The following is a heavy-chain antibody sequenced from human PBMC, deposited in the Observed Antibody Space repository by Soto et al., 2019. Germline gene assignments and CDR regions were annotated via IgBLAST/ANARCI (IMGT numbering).Heavy chain of an antibody. CDR1: GGTFSGYA. CDR2: IIPVLGIT. D-gene: IGHD1-20*01. Sequence: QAQLMQSGAEVKKPGSSVKVSCKASGGTFSGYAISWVRQAPGQGLEWMGGIIPVLGITNYAQKFQGRITIDADESTGTAYMDLRSLRSEDTAVYYCARDPRSITGTTSSEDFQHWGPGTLVSVSS. V-gene: IGHV1-69*01. J-gene: IGHJ1*01. CDR3: ARDPRSITGTTSSEDFQH.